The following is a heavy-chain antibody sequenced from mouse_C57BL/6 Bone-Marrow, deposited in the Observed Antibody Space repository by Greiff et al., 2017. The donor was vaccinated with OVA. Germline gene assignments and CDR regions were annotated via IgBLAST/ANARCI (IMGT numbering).Heavy chain of an antibody. CDR3: ARAATGYFDV. CDR1: GFTFSSYA. V-gene: IGHV5-4*03. Sequence: EVKLVESGGGLVKPGGSLKLSCAASGFTFSSYAMSWVRQTPETRLEWVATISDGGSYTYYPDNVKGRFTISRDNAKNNLYLQMSHLKSEDTAMYYCARAATGYFDVWGTGTTVTVSS. CDR2: ISDGGSYT. D-gene: IGHD1-1*01. J-gene: IGHJ1*03.